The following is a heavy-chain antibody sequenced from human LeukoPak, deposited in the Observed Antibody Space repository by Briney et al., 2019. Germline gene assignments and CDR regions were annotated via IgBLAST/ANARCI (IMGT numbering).Heavy chain of an antibody. Sequence: ASVKVSCKASGYTFTSYGISWVRQAPGQGLEWMGWISAYNGNTNYAQKLQGRVTMTTDTSTSTAYMELRSLRSDDTAVYYCARGRDIVVVVAATDAFDIWDQGTLVTVSS. CDR3: ARGRDIVVVVAATDAFDI. J-gene: IGHJ4*02. V-gene: IGHV1-18*01. CDR2: ISAYNGNT. D-gene: IGHD2-15*01. CDR1: GYTFTSYG.